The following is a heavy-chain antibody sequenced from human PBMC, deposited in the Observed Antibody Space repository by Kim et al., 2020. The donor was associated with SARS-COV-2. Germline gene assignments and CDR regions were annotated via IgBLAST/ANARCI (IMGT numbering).Heavy chain of an antibody. Sequence: GGSLRLSCAASGFTVSTNYMTWVRQAPGKGLEWISRINADHTTYYADSVKGRFIISRDNSKNMLYLHMDSLRVDDTALYFCARGQLSGASFFDYWGQGTLVTVSS. J-gene: IGHJ4*02. CDR2: INADHTT. V-gene: IGHV3-66*01. D-gene: IGHD3-16*02. CDR1: GFTVSTNY. CDR3: ARGQLSGASFFDY.